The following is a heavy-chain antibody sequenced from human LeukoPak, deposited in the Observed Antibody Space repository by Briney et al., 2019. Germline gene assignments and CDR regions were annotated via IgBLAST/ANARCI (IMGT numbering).Heavy chain of an antibody. CDR2: FDPEDGET. Sequence: ASVKVSCKVSGYTLTELSMHWVRQAPGKGLEWMGGFDPEDGETIYAQKFQGRVTMTEDTSTDTAYMELSSLRSEDTAVYYCARDYMSRFLPPPTFDYWGQGTLVTVSS. CDR1: GYTLTELS. V-gene: IGHV1-24*01. CDR3: ARDYMSRFLPPPTFDY. D-gene: IGHD3-3*01. J-gene: IGHJ4*02.